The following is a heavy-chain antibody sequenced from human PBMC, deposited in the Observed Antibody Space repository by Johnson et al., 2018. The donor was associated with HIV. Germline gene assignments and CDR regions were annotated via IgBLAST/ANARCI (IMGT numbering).Heavy chain of an antibody. Sequence: VQLVESGGGLVKPGGYLRLSCAASGFSVSTSYMTWVRQAPQKGLEWVSIIYGGGTTYYADSVKGRFTISRDNSKNSLYLQMNSLRAEDTALYYCARWKQLVNAFDIWGQGTMVTVSS. CDR3: ARWKQLVNAFDI. V-gene: IGHV3-53*01. CDR1: GFSVSTSY. J-gene: IGHJ3*02. CDR2: IYGGGTT. D-gene: IGHD6-6*01.